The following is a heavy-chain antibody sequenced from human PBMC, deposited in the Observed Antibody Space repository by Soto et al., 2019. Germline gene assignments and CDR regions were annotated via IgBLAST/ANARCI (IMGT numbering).Heavy chain of an antibody. CDR3: ARDPGGDTAFDI. D-gene: IGHD3-10*01. Sequence: SETLSLTCTVSGDSISRYYWSWNLQPPGKGLEWIGYIYYSGSTNYNPSLKSRVTISVDTSKNQFSLKLSSVTAADTAVYYCARDPGGDTAFDIWGQGTMVTVSS. V-gene: IGHV4-59*01. CDR2: IYYSGST. J-gene: IGHJ3*02. CDR1: GDSISRYY.